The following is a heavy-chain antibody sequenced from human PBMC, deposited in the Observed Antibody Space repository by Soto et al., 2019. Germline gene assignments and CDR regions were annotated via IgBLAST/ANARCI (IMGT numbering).Heavy chain of an antibody. D-gene: IGHD3-3*01. CDR3: ARPPTALWSGYLKVDQ. J-gene: IGHJ4*02. CDR2: ISYDGSAE. Sequence: GGSLRLSCAASGFIFSSYGMHWVRQAPGKGLEWVAVISYDGSAEYYADSVKGRFTISRDNSKNTLYLQMSRLKPEDTAVYYCARPPTALWSGYLKVDQWGKGTLVTVP. V-gene: IGHV3-30*19. CDR1: GFIFSSYG.